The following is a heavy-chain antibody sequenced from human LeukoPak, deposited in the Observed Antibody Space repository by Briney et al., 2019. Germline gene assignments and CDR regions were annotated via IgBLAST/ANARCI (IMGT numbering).Heavy chain of an antibody. D-gene: IGHD2-15*01. CDR3: ASQYCSGGSCYWQTRKFDY. Sequence: GGSLRLSCAASGFTFSDYYMSWIRQAPGKGLEWVSYISSSGSTIYYADSVKGRFTVSRDNAKNSLYLQLNSLRGEDTAVYYCASQYCSGGSCYWQTRKFDYWGQGTLVTVSS. CDR1: GFTFSDYY. J-gene: IGHJ4*02. V-gene: IGHV3-11*04. CDR2: ISSSGSTI.